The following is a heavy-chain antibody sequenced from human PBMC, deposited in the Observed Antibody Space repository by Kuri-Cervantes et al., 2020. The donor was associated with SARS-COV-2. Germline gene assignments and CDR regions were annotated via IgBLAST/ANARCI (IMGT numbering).Heavy chain of an antibody. D-gene: IGHD6-19*01. CDR2: ISSSSSYI. Sequence: GGSLRLSCAASGFTFSSYSMNWVRQAPGKGLEWVSSISSSSSYIYYADSVKGRFTISRDNAKNSLYLQMNSLRAEDMALYYCAKGSSQWLGPIDYWGQGTLVTVSS. J-gene: IGHJ4*02. CDR1: GFTFSSYS. CDR3: AKGSSQWLGPIDY. V-gene: IGHV3-21*04.